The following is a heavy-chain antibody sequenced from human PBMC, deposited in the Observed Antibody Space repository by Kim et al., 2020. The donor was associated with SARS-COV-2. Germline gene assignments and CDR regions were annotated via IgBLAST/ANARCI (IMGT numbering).Heavy chain of an antibody. V-gene: IGHV4-4*07. Sequence: SETLSLTCTVSDESISLYYWSWIRQPAGKGLEWIGRVYVSGNTNYNLTLKSRVSMSVDTSKRQVSLTPRSVTAADTAIYYCARDRKKSYEQPETFFDYWGRGILVTVSS. CDR2: VYVSGNT. CDR1: DESISLYY. D-gene: IGHD3-16*01. CDR3: ARDRKKSYEQPETFFDY. J-gene: IGHJ4*02.